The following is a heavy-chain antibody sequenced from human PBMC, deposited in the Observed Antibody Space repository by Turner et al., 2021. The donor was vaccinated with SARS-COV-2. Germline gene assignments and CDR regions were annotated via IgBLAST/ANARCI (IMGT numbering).Heavy chain of an antibody. D-gene: IGHD2-15*01. Sequence: QVQLQGSGPGLVKPSETLSLTCTVSGGSISNYYWSWIRQPPGKGLEWLGYIYYSGSTNYNPSLKSRVSISVDTSKNQFSLKLTSVTAADTAVYYCARGRGGGGSSNNWFDPWGQGTLVIVSS. CDR1: GGSISNYY. CDR2: IYYSGST. V-gene: IGHV4-59*01. J-gene: IGHJ5*02. CDR3: ARGRGGGGSSNNWFDP.